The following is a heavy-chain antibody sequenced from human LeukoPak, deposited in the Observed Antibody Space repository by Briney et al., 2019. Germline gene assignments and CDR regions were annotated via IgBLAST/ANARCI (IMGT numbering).Heavy chain of an antibody. CDR3: ATDTYLSPAGAGRGAGY. CDR1: GYTLSAYY. CDR2: VDPEDGET. J-gene: IGHJ4*02. Sequence: VKISCKVSGYTLSAYYMYWVQQAPGKGLVWMGLVDPEDGETIYAEKFQGRVTIIAETSTDTAYMELGSLRSDDTAVYYCATDTYLSPAGAGRGAGYWGQGTLVTVSS. D-gene: IGHD6-13*01. V-gene: IGHV1-69-2*01.